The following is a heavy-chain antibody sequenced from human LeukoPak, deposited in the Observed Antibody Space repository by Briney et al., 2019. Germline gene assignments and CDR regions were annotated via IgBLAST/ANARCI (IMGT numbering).Heavy chain of an antibody. V-gene: IGHV4-34*01. Sequence: SETLSLTCAVYNGSFSGYYWSWIRQSPGKGLEWIGEVNLDGDTNYNPSLRSRVTISIDTSKNHFSLNLRSATAADTAVYNCARAAWNGGGGFDPWGQGTLVTVSS. CDR1: NGSFSGYY. CDR2: VNLDGDT. D-gene: IGHD3-16*01. CDR3: ARAAWNGGGGFDP. J-gene: IGHJ5*02.